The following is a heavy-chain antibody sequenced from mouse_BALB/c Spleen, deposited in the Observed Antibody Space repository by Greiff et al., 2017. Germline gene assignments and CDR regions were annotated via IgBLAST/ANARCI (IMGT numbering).Heavy chain of an antibody. CDR2: IRNKANGYTT. J-gene: IGHJ4*01. CDR3: ARRYGNYAMDY. V-gene: IGHV7-3*02. Sequence: EVHLVESGGGLVQPGGSLRLSCATSGFTFTDYYMSWVRQPPGKALEWLGFIRNKANGYTTEYSASVKGRFTISRDNSQSILYLQMNTLRAEDSATYYCARRYGNYAMDYWGQGTSVTVSS. CDR1: GFTFTDYY. D-gene: IGHD2-10*02.